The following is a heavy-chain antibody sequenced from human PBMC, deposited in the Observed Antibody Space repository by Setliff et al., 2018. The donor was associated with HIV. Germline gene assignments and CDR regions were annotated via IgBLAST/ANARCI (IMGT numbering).Heavy chain of an antibody. CDR3: TTDCSSTSCPPAWY. CDR2: IKSKTDGGTT. CDR1: GFTFSNAW. V-gene: IGHV3-15*01. J-gene: IGHJ4*02. D-gene: IGHD2-2*01. Sequence: LRLSCAASGFTFSNAWMSWVRQAPGKGLEWVGRIKSKTDGGTTDYAAPVKGRFTISRDDSKNTLYLQMNSLKTEDTAVYYCTTDCSSTSCPPAWYWGQGTLVTVSS.